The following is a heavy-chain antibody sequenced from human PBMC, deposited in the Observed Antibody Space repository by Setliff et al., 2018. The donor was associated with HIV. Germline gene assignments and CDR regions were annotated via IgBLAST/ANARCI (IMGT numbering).Heavy chain of an antibody. CDR1: GYSFTNYW. J-gene: IGHJ4*02. Sequence: PGESLKISCRVSGYSFTNYWIGWVRQMPGKGLEWIGVIYPGDFVTRYGPSFQGQVFISADRSITTAYLQWDSLKASDTAMYYCTRRRRAPGIEDLEAYWGQGTLVTVSS. V-gene: IGHV5-51*01. CDR3: TRRRRAPGIEDLEAY. CDR2: IYPGDFVT. D-gene: IGHD1-26*01.